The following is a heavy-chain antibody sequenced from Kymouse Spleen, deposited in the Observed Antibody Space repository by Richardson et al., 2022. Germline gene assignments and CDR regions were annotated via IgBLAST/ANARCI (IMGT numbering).Heavy chain of an antibody. CDR2: ISSSSSTI. J-gene: IGHJ6*02. D-gene: IGHD3-22*01. V-gene: IGHV3-48*02. Sequence: EVQLVESGGGLVQPGGSLRLSCAASGFTFSSYSMNWVRQAPGKGLEWVSYISSSSSTIYYADSVKGRFTISRDNAKNSLYLQMNSLRDEDTAVYYCARDPPRITMIVVVPRTTRYYGMDVWGQGTTVTVSS. CDR3: ARDPPRITMIVVVPRTTRYYGMDV. CDR1: GFTFSSYS.